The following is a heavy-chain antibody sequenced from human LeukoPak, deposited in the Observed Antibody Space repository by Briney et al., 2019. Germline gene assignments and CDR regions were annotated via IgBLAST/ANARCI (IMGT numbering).Heavy chain of an antibody. CDR3: AGDPRVIAVAGHWYFDL. J-gene: IGHJ2*01. CDR2: IPYDLRNK. D-gene: IGHD6-19*01. CDR1: GFTFNNYA. Sequence: TGGTLRLSCAASGFTFNNYAMKWVRQAPGKGLDWVAVIPYDLRNKYYADSVEGRFTISRDNSKHLLDLQMHSLRAEDTAVYYCAGDPRVIAVAGHWYFDLWGRGTLVTVSS. V-gene: IGHV3-30*04.